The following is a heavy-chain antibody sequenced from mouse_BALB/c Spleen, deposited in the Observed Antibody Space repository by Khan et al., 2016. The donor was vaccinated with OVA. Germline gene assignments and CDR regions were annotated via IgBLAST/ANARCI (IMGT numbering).Heavy chain of an antibody. Sequence: EVQLVGTGPGLVKPSQSLSLTCTVTGFSITSDYAWNWIRQFPGNKLEWMGYLSFSGSTNYNPALKSRISITRDTSKNQFFLQLNSVTTEDTATYYCAREGSRYNYAMDYWGQGTSVTVSS. V-gene: IGHV3-2*02. CDR1: GFSITSDYA. CDR2: LSFSGST. CDR3: AREGSRYNYAMDY. D-gene: IGHD1-3*01. J-gene: IGHJ4*01.